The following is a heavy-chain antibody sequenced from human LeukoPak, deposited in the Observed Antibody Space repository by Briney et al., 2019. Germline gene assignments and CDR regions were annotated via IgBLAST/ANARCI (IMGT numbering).Heavy chain of an antibody. D-gene: IGHD6-13*01. CDR2: ITRSSGSI. J-gene: IGHJ4*02. V-gene: IGHV3-9*01. Sequence: ARSLLLSCAASRFPFDDYALHGVRPPPGEGLEWVSGITRSSGSICYADSVKGRFTISRDNAKNSLYLQMNSLRAEDTALYYCAKDIAAAGLSYFDYWGQGTLVTVSS. CDR3: AKDIAAAGLSYFDY. CDR1: RFPFDDYA.